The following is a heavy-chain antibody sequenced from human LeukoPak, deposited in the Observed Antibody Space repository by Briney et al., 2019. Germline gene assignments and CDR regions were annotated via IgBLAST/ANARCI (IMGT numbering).Heavy chain of an antibody. Sequence: GGSLRLSCAASGFTFNDYYMSWIRQAPGKGLEWVSYISSSGSTIYYADSVKGRFTISRDNAKNSLYLQMNSLRAEDTAVYYCARARIHHHFDYWGQGILVTVSS. CDR2: ISSSGSTI. J-gene: IGHJ4*02. V-gene: IGHV3-11*01. CDR3: ARARIHHHFDY. D-gene: IGHD5-18*01. CDR1: GFTFNDYY.